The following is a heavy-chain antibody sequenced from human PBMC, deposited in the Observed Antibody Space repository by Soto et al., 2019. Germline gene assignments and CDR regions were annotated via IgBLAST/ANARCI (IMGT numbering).Heavy chain of an antibody. D-gene: IGHD1-26*01. J-gene: IGHJ5*02. V-gene: IGHV1-2*02. CDR3: ARSALLLKVHLPTAAWFDP. CDR1: GVTLTGYY. CDR2: INPNTGGT. Sequence: ASVKVSCNASGVTLTGYYMHWGRQAPGQGLEWMGWINPNTGGTNYAQKFQGRVTMTRDTLELSRLTFDDTAAYYCARSALLLKVHLPTAAWFDPWGQGTLVTVPQ.